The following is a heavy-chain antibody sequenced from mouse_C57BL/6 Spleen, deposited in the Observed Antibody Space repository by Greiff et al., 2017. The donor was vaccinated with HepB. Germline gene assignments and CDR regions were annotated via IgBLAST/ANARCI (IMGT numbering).Heavy chain of an antibody. J-gene: IGHJ4*01. V-gene: IGHV14-2*01. CDR3: ARNYGSSDYAMDY. Sequence: EVKLQESGAELVKPGASVKLSCTASGFNIKDYYMHWVKQRTEQGLEWIGRIDPEDGETKYAPKFQGKATITADTSSNTAYLKLSSLTSEDTAVYYCARNYGSSDYAMDYWGQGTSVTVSS. D-gene: IGHD1-1*01. CDR2: IDPEDGET. CDR1: GFNIKDYY.